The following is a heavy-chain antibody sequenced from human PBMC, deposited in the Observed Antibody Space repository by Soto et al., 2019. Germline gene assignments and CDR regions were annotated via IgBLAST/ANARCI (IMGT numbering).Heavy chain of an antibody. Sequence: SETLSLTCTVSGGSISSYYWSWIRQPPGRGLEWIGYIYYSGSTNYNPSLKSRVTISVDTSKNQFSLKLSSVTAADTAVYYCARGKKQLGYYYYYMDVWGKGTTVTVSS. D-gene: IGHD6-13*01. CDR1: GGSISSYY. V-gene: IGHV4-59*01. J-gene: IGHJ6*03. CDR2: IYYSGST. CDR3: ARGKKQLGYYYYYMDV.